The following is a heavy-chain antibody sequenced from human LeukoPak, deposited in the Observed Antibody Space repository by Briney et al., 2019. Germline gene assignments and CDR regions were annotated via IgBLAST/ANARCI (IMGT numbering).Heavy chain of an antibody. CDR3: ARGPELRYYFDY. D-gene: IGHD1-7*01. V-gene: IGHV3-21*04. Sequence: GGSLRLSCAASGFTFSSYSMNWVRQAPGKGLEWVSFISTSSSYIYYADSVKGRFTISRDNAKNSLYLQMNTLRAEDTALYYCARGPELRYYFDYWGQRTLVTVSS. CDR2: ISTSSSYI. CDR1: GFTFSSYS. J-gene: IGHJ4*02.